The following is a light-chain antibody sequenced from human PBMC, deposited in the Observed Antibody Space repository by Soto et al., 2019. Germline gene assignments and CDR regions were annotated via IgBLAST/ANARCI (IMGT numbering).Light chain of an antibody. Sequence: IQLTQSPSSLSASVGDRVTITCRASQGISSYLAWYQQKPGKAPKLLIYAASTLQSGVPSRFSGSGSGTEFTLTINSLQPDDFATYYCQQLNSYPLTFGGGTKVDIK. CDR2: AAS. V-gene: IGKV1-9*01. CDR3: QQLNSYPLT. J-gene: IGKJ4*01. CDR1: QGISSY.